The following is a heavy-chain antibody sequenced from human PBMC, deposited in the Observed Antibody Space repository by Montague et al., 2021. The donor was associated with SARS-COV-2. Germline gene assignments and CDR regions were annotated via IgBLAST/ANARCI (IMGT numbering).Heavy chain of an antibody. CDR2: IWYDVSNK. V-gene: IGHV3-33*01. CDR1: GFTFSSYG. Sequence: SLRLSCAASGFTFSSYGMHWVRQAPGKGLEWVAVIWYDVSNKYYPYSFNVLFTISRDNSKNTLYLQMNSLRAEDTSVYYCAREGKGYCSTTSCQTAFDIWGQGTMVTVSS. J-gene: IGHJ3*02. D-gene: IGHD2-2*01. CDR3: AREGKGYCSTTSCQTAFDI.